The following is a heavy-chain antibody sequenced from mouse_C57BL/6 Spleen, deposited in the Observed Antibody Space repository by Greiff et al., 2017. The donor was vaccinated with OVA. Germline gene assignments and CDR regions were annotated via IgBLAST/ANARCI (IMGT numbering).Heavy chain of an antibody. Sequence: EVKLVESGPGLVKPSQSLSLTCSVTGYSITSGYSWNWIRQFPGNKLEWMGYISYDGSNNYNPSLKNRISITRDTSKNQFFLKLNSVTTEDTATYYCARDYYYGSSWFAYWGQGTLVTVSA. V-gene: IGHV3-6*01. CDR1: GYSITSGYS. D-gene: IGHD1-1*01. CDR2: ISYDGSN. CDR3: ARDYYYGSSWFAY. J-gene: IGHJ3*01.